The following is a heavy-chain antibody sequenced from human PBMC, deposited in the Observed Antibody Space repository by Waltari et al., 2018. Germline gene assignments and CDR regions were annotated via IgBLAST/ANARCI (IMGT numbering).Heavy chain of an antibody. D-gene: IGHD4-4*01. CDR1: GYTFTGYY. J-gene: IGHJ4*02. CDR3: ARDEAVTTPHERFAY. Sequence: QVQLVQSGAEVKKPGASVKVSCKASGYTFTGYYMHWVRQAPGQGLEWMGWINPNRCGTNYAQKFQGRVTMTRDTSISTAYMELSRLRSDDTAVYYCARDEAVTTPHERFAYWGQGTLVTVSS. V-gene: IGHV1-2*02. CDR2: INPNRCGT.